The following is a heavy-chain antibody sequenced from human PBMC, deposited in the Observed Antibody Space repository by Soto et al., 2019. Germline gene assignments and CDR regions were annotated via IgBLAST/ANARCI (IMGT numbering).Heavy chain of an antibody. CDR2: IIPIFGTA. CDR3: ARGSGADDAFDI. V-gene: IGHV1-69*13. CDR1: GGTFSNYT. Sequence: SVKVSCKASGGTFSNYTINWVRQAPGQGLEWMGGIIPIFGTANYAQKFQGRVTITADESTSTAYMELSSLRSEDTAVYYCARGSGADDAFDIWGQGTMVTVSS. D-gene: IGHD6-19*01. J-gene: IGHJ3*02.